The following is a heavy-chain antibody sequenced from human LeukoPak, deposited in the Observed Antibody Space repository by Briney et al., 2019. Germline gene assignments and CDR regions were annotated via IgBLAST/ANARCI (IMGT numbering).Heavy chain of an antibody. J-gene: IGHJ2*01. CDR3: ARLFWGTWYFDL. V-gene: IGHV3-53*01. D-gene: IGHD7-27*01. CDR2: IYSGGDI. Sequence: PGGSLRLSCAASGFTVSTNHMSWVRQAPGKGLEWVSVIYSGGDIYYADSVKGRFTISRDNSKNTLYLQIHSLRAEDTAVYYCARLFWGTWYFDLWGRGTLVTVSS. CDR1: GFTVSTNH.